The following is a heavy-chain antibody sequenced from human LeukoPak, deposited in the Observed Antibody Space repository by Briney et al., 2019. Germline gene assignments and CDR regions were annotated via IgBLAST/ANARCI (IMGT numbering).Heavy chain of an antibody. CDR3: AKGGGGSGYDLYYFDY. Sequence: GGSLRLSCAASGFTFSSYSMNWVRQAPGKGLEWVSYISSSSSTIYYADSVKGRFTISRDNSKNTLYLQMNSLRAEDTAVYYCAKGGGGSGYDLYYFDYWGQGTLVTVSS. CDR1: GFTFSSYS. J-gene: IGHJ4*02. V-gene: IGHV3-48*01. D-gene: IGHD5-12*01. CDR2: ISSSSSTI.